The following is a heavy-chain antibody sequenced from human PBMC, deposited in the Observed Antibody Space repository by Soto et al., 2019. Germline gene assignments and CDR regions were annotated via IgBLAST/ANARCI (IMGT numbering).Heavy chain of an antibody. CDR3: ARVWYSSSWYTSYWFDP. CDR2: IYYSGST. Sequence: SETLSLTCTVSGGSISSYYWSWIRQPPGQGLEWIGYIYYSGSTNYNPSLKSRVTISVDTSKNQFSLKLSSVTAADTAVYYCARVWYSSSWYTSYWFDPWGQGTLVTVSS. J-gene: IGHJ5*02. V-gene: IGHV4-59*01. CDR1: GGSISSYY. D-gene: IGHD6-13*01.